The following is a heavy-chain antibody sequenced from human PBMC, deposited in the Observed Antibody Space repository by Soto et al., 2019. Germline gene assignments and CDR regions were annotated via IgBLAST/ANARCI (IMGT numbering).Heavy chain of an antibody. CDR2: INSDGSST. V-gene: IGHV3-74*01. Sequence: GGSLRLSCAASGFTFSSYGMHWVRQAPGKGLVWVSRINSDGSSTSYADSVKGRFTISRDNAKNTLYLQMNSLRAEDTAVYYCARDKDYPNYYYYGMDVWGQGTTVTVSS. CDR3: ARDKDYPNYYYYGMDV. D-gene: IGHD3-16*01. J-gene: IGHJ6*02. CDR1: GFTFSSYG.